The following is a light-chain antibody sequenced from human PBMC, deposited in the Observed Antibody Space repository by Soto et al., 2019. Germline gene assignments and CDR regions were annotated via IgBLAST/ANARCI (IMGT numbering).Light chain of an antibody. V-gene: IGKV3-20*01. CDR2: GAS. CDR1: QSVGSNY. J-gene: IGKJ1*01. Sequence: EIVLTQFPGTLSLSPGERDTLSCGACQSVGSNYLAWYQQRPGQPPNLLIFGASHRAPDIPDRFSGSGSGTDFTLTISRLEPEDFAVYYCQQYGGSVQTFGQGTKVDIK. CDR3: QQYGGSVQT.